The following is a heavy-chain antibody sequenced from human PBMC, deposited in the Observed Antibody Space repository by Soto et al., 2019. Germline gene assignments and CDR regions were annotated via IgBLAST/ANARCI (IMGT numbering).Heavy chain of an antibody. CDR2: INPSGGST. CDR3: LTQLTYYYGSGSYLHYFDY. Sequence: ASVKVSCKASGYTFTSYYMHWVRQAPGQGLEWMGKINPSGGSTSYAQKFQGRVTMTEDTSTDTAYMELSSLRFEDTAVYYCLTQLTYYYGSGSYLHYFDYWGQGTLVTVSS. D-gene: IGHD3-10*01. CDR1: GYTFTSYY. J-gene: IGHJ4*02. V-gene: IGHV1-46*01.